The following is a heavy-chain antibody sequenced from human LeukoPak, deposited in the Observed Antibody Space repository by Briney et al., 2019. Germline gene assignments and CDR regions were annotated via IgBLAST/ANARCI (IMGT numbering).Heavy chain of an antibody. D-gene: IGHD4-17*01. Sequence: RSSATLSLTCTVSGGSISSYYRSWIQQPPGKGLEWIGYIYYSGSTNYNPSLKSRVTISVDTSKNQFSLKLSSVTAADTAVYYCARVERYDYGDYALDYWGQGTLVTVSS. CDR1: GGSISSYY. V-gene: IGHV4-59*01. CDR2: IYYSGST. J-gene: IGHJ4*02. CDR3: ARVERYDYGDYALDY.